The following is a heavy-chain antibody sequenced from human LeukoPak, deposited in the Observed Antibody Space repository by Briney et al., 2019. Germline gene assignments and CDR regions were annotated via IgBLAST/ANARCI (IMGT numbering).Heavy chain of an antibody. D-gene: IGHD4-17*01. CDR2: IYYSGST. CDR1: GGSISSYY. Sequence: SETLSLTCTVSGGSISSYYWSWIRQPPGKGREWIGYIYYSGSTNYNPSLKSRVTISVDTSKNQFSLKLSSVTAADTAVYYCARDYYDYGDYLEWYFDLWGRGALVTVSS. V-gene: IGHV4-59*01. J-gene: IGHJ2*01. CDR3: ARDYYDYGDYLEWYFDL.